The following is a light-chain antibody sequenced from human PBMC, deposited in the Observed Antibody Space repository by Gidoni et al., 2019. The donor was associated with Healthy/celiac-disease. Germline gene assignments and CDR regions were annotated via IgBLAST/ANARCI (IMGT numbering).Light chain of an antibody. CDR2: SNN. Sequence: QSVLTQPSPASGTPGQRVTIPCSGSSSNIGSNTVNWYQQLPGTAPKLLIYSNNQRPSGVPDRFSGSKSGTSASLAISGLQSEDEADYYCAAWDDSLNGWVFGGGTKLTVL. CDR1: SSNIGSNT. J-gene: IGLJ3*02. V-gene: IGLV1-44*01. CDR3: AAWDDSLNGWV.